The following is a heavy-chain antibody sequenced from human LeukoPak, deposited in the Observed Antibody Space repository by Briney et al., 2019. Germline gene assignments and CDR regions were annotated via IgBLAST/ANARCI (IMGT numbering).Heavy chain of an antibody. V-gene: IGHV1-69*01. CDR3: ATIGIVGATRNWFDP. CDR2: IIPIFGTA. J-gene: IGHJ5*02. Sequence: ASVKVSCTASGGTFSTFAISWVRQAPGQGLEWMGGIIPIFGTANYAQKFQGRVTITADESTSTAYMELSSLRSEDTAVYYCATIGIVGATRNWFDPWGQGTLVTVSS. CDR1: GGTFSTFA. D-gene: IGHD1-26*01.